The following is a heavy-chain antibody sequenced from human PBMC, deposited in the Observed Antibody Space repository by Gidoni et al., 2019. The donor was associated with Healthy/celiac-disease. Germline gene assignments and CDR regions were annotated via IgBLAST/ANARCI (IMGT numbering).Heavy chain of an antibody. D-gene: IGHD6-13*01. V-gene: IGHV4-59*01. Sequence: QVQLQESGPGLVKPSETLSLTCTVSGGSISSYYWSWIRQPPGKGLEWIGYIYYSGSTNYNPSLKSRVTISVDTSKNQFSLKLSSVTAADTAVYYCARDFLEQQLGNWFDPWGQGTLVTVSS. CDR2: IYYSGST. CDR1: GGSISSYY. CDR3: ARDFLEQQLGNWFDP. J-gene: IGHJ5*02.